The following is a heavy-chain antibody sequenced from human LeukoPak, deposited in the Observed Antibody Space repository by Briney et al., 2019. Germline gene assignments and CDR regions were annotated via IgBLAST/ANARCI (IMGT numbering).Heavy chain of an antibody. J-gene: IGHJ3*02. CDR1: GFTFSTYW. V-gene: IGHV3-7*05. D-gene: IGHD5-18*01. Sequence: GGSLRLSCAASGFTFSTYWMSWVRQAPGKGLEWVANIKEEGSEKNYVDSVKGRLTIYRDNAKNSVYLQMNSLRAEDTAVYYCARDRGYSTFDIWGQGTMVTVSS. CDR3: ARDRGYSTFDI. CDR2: IKEEGSEK.